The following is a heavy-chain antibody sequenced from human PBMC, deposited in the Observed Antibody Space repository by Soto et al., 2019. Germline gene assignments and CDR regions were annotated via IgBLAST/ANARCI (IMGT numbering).Heavy chain of an antibody. CDR3: ARDFAYFDS. CDR2: VYRTGRT. CDR1: GGSFKSGSYS. D-gene: IGHD3-3*01. J-gene: IGHJ4*02. Sequence: QVQLQESGPGLVKPSETLSLTCTVSGGSFKSGSYSWSWIRQPPGKGLEWIGYVYRTGRTSYNPSLKSRVSISMDTSKNQFSLNLDSVTAADTAVYFCARDFAYFDSWGQGTLVTVSS. V-gene: IGHV4-61*01.